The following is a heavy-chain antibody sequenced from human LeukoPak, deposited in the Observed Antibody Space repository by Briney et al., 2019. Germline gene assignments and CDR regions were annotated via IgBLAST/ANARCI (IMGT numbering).Heavy chain of an antibody. CDR1: GGSISSYY. CDR3: ARGSVDTAMVDY. D-gene: IGHD5-18*01. V-gene: IGHV4-4*07. Sequence: SETLSLTCTVSGGSISSYYWSWIRQPAGKGLEWIGRIYTSGSTNYNPSLKSRVTLSVDTSKNQFSLKLSSVTAADTAVYYCARGSVDTAMVDYWGQGTLVTVSS. CDR2: IYTSGST. J-gene: IGHJ4*02.